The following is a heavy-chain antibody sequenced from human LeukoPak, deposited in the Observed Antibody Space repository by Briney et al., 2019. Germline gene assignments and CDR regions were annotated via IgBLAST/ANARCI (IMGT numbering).Heavy chain of an antibody. CDR3: AKDAYDILTGYLGY. V-gene: IGHV3-9*01. CDR1: GFTFDDYA. J-gene: IGHJ4*02. Sequence: TGGSLRLSCAASGFTFDDYAMHWVRQAPGKGLEGVSGISWNSGSIGYADSVKGRFTISRDNDKNSLCLQMNSLRAEDTALYYCAKDAYDILTGYLGYWGQGTLVTVSS. CDR2: ISWNSGSI. D-gene: IGHD3-9*01.